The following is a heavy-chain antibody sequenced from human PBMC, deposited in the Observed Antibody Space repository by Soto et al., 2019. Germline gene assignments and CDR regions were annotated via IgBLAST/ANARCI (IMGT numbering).Heavy chain of an antibody. D-gene: IGHD6-19*01. CDR3: ARYSIAVRRGIDY. V-gene: IGHV4-39*07. J-gene: IGHJ4*02. Sequence: SETLSLTFTVSGGSISRGSYYWDWIRQPPGNGLEWIGNVYYSWSTNYNPSLEGRVTTSVDTFKNQFSLKLSSVTAADTAVYYCARYSIAVRRGIDYWGQGTLVTVSS. CDR1: GGSISRGSYY. CDR2: VYYSWST.